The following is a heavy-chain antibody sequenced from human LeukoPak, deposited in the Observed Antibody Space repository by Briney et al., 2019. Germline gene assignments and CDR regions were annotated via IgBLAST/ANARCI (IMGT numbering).Heavy chain of an antibody. CDR1: AFTFDDYG. Sequence: GSLRLSCAASAFTFDDYGMSWIRQPPGKGLEWIGEINHNGATNYNSYLKSRVSISVDRAKNQFSLHLTSVTAADTAVYICVRGGNVWANWRYKQFESWGQGTLVTVSS. J-gene: IGHJ4*02. V-gene: IGHV4-34*01. D-gene: IGHD3-16*02. CDR3: VRGGNVWANWRYKQFES. CDR2: INHNGAT.